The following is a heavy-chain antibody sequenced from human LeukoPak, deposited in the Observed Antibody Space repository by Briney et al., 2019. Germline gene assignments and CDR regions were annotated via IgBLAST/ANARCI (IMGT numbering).Heavy chain of an antibody. V-gene: IGHV4-59*01. CDR1: GGSISSYY. D-gene: IGHD5-12*01. CDR3: ARVYYSTSYDYWYFDL. J-gene: IGHJ2*01. CDR2: IHYSGST. Sequence: SETLSLTCTVSGGSISSYYWSWIRQPPGKGLEWIGYIHYSGSTNYNPSLKSRVTISVDTSKNQFSLKLRSVTAADTAVYYCARVYYSTSYDYWYFDLWGRGTLVTVSS.